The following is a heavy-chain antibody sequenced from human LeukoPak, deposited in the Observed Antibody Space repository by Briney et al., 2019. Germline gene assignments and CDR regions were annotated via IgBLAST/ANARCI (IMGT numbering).Heavy chain of an antibody. Sequence: GGSLRLSCAASGFTFSSYWISWVRQAPGKGLEWVANIKQDGSEKYYVDSVKGRFTISRDKAKNSLYLHMNSLRAEDTAVYYCARDPGDYVWGSYRHDDAFDIWGQGTMVTVSS. J-gene: IGHJ3*02. CDR2: IKQDGSEK. V-gene: IGHV3-7*01. CDR3: ARDPGDYVWGSYRHDDAFDI. CDR1: GFTFSSYW. D-gene: IGHD3-16*02.